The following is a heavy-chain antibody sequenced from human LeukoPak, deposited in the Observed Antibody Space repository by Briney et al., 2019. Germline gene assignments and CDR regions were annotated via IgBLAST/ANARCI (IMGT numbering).Heavy chain of an antibody. V-gene: IGHV3-74*01. J-gene: IGHJ4*02. CDR1: GFTFSNYW. CDR2: INSDGSTT. CDR3: AGSFDY. Sequence: GGSLRLSCAASGFTFSNYWMHWVRQAPGKGLVWVSHINSDGSTTNYADSVKGRFTISRDNAKNTLYLQMNSLRAEGTAVYYCAGSFDYWGQGTLVTVSS.